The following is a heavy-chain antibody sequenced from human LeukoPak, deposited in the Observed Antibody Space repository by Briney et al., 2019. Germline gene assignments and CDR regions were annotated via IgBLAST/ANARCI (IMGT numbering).Heavy chain of an antibody. D-gene: IGHD3-9*01. V-gene: IGHV3-23*01. CDR2: ISGSGGST. J-gene: IGHJ4*02. Sequence: PGGSLRLSCAASGFTFSSYAMSWVRQAPGKGLEWVSAISGSGGSTYYADSVKGRFTISRDNSKNTLYLQMNSLRAEGTAVYYCAKDPYDILTGYYWYFWGGGTLVTVSS. CDR1: GFTFSSYA. CDR3: AKDPYDILTGYYWYF.